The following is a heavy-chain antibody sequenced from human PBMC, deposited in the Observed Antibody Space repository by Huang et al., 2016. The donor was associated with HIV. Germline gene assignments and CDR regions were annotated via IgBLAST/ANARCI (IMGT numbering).Heavy chain of an antibody. J-gene: IGHJ6*02. CDR1: TFRFGAYW. Sequence: VESGGRFVQPGVSIRLSCVGSTFRFGAYWMSWVRQSAGKGLDWVANIKEDESEKYYGDSVKGRFNISRDNAKKVLFLEMNNVRVEDTATYYCATKTAAMDIWGQGTTVTVS. D-gene: IGHD1-7*01. CDR3: ATKTAAMDI. V-gene: IGHV3-7*01. CDR2: IKEDESEK.